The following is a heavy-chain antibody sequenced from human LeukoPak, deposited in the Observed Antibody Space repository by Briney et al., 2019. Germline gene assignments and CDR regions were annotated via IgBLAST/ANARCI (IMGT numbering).Heavy chain of an antibody. J-gene: IGHJ4*02. Sequence: ASVKVSCKASGYTFTSYDINWVRLATGQGLEWMGWMNPNSGNTGYAQKFQGRVTMTRNTSISTAYMELSSLRSEDTAVYYCARGYNTMLRGAPNLAGYWGQGTLVTVSS. CDR3: ARGYNTMLRGAPNLAGY. CDR2: MNPNSGNT. V-gene: IGHV1-8*01. D-gene: IGHD3-10*01. CDR1: GYTFTSYD.